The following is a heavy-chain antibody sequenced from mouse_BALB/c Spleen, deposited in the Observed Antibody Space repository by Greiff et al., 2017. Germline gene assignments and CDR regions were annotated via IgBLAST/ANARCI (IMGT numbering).Heavy chain of an antibody. CDR3: ARKNAYYWCFAV. V-gene: IGHV2-2*02. Sequence: VQLQQSGPGLVQPSQSLSITCTVSGFSLTSYGVHWVRQSPGKGLEWLGVIWRGGSTDYNAAFISRLSISKDNSTCQVFFKMNSLQATDTAIYYCARKNAYYWCFAVWGAGTTVTVSA. J-gene: IGHJ1*01. CDR1: GFSLTSYG. CDR2: IWRGGST.